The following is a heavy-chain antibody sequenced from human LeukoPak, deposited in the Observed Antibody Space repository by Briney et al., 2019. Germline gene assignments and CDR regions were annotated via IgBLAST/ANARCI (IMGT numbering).Heavy chain of an antibody. Sequence: PGGSLRLSCAASGFTFSSYGMHWVRQAPGKGLEWVAVISYDGSNKYYGDSVKGRFTISRDNSKNTLYLQMNSLRAEDTAVYYCARDLLKYCSGDCYNWIDHWGQETLVTVSS. CDR1: GFTFSSYG. J-gene: IGHJ4*02. V-gene: IGHV3-30*03. CDR3: ARDLLKYCSGDCYNWIDH. CDR2: ISYDGSNK. D-gene: IGHD2-21*02.